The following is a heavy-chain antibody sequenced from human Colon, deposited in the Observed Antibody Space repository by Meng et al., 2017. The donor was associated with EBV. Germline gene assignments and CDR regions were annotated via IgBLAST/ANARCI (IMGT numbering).Heavy chain of an antibody. CDR3: ARFSSGYFFGY. D-gene: IGHD3-22*01. CDR2: INAGNGDT. CDR1: GYTFSNYA. J-gene: IGHJ4*02. V-gene: IGHV1-3*01. Sequence: GQLVQSGAEVKKPGASVKVSCKASGYTFSNYAMNWVRQAPGQRLEWMGWINAGNGDTKYSQKFQGRVTITRDTSASTGYMELSSLRSEDTAVYYCARFSSGYFFGYWGQGTLVTVSS.